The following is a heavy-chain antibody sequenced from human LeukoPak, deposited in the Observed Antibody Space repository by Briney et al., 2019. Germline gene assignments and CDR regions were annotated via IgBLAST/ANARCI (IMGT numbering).Heavy chain of an antibody. CDR2: ISYSGGST. D-gene: IGHD3-10*01. Sequence: LAGGSLRLSCAASGFTFSSYAMSWVRRAPGKGLEWVSGISYSGGSTYYADSVKGRFTISRDNSKNTLYLQMNSLRAEDTAVYYCAKSGYYGSGSYPIDYWGQGTLVTVSS. CDR3: AKSGYYGSGSYPIDY. CDR1: GFTFSSYA. J-gene: IGHJ4*02. V-gene: IGHV3-23*01.